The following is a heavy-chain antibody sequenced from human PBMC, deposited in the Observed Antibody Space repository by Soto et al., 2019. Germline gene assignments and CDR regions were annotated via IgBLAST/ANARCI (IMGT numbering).Heavy chain of an antibody. CDR3: ARSYCGGDCYSYYYYGMDV. CDR1: GYTFTSYA. V-gene: IGHV1-3*01. D-gene: IGHD2-21*02. CDR2: INAGNGNT. J-gene: IGHJ6*02. Sequence: RASVKVSCKASGYTFTSYAMHWVRQAPGQRLEWMGWINAGNGNTKYSQKFQGRVTITRDTSASTAYMELSSLRSEDTAVYYCARSYCGGDCYSYYYYGMDVWGQGTTVTVSS.